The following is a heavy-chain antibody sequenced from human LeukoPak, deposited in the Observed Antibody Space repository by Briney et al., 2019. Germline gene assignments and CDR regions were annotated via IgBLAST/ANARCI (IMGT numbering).Heavy chain of an antibody. V-gene: IGHV4-39*07. J-gene: IGHJ5*02. CDR1: GGSISSSSYY. CDR2: IYYSGST. CDR3: ARSPKEGYYGSGPFDP. Sequence: SETLSLTCTVSGGSISSSSYYWGWIRQPPGKGLEWIGSIYYSGSTYYNPSLKSRVTISVDTSKNQFSLKLSSVTAAVTAVYYCARSPKEGYYGSGPFDPWGQGTLVTVSS. D-gene: IGHD3-10*01.